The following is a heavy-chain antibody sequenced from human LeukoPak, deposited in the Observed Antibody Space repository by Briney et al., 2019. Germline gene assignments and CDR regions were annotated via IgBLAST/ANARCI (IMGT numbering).Heavy chain of an antibody. Sequence: SETLSLTCTVSGGSISSSSYYWGWIRQPPGKGLEWIGSIYYSGSTYYNPSLKSRVTISVDTSKNQFSLKLSSVTAADTAVYYCAREGESIVVVPAAREYSSSWYPFDYWGQGTLVTVSS. D-gene: IGHD2-2*01. V-gene: IGHV4-39*07. J-gene: IGHJ4*02. CDR1: GGSISSSSYY. CDR3: AREGESIVVVPAAREYSSSWYPFDY. CDR2: IYYSGST.